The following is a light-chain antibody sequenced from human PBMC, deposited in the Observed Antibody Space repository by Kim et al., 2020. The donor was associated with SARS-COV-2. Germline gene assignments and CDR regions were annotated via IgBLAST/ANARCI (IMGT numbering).Light chain of an antibody. CDR2: STF. Sequence: YPGERATLSCRASQSFSSNYLAWYQQKTGQPPRLLMYSTFTRATGIPDRFSGSGSGTDFSLTISRLEPEDFAVYYCEYHGTSPRTFGQGTKVDIK. V-gene: IGKV3-20*01. CDR3: EYHGTSPRT. CDR1: QSFSSNY. J-gene: IGKJ1*01.